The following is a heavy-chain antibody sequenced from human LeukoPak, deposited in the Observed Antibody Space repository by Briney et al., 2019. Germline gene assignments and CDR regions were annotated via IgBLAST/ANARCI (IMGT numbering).Heavy chain of an antibody. V-gene: IGHV1-46*01. CDR3: ARAVGSKGSSSWTGNGRDY. D-gene: IGHD6-13*01. Sequence: ASVKVSCKASGYTFTSYYMHWVRQAPGQGLEWMGIINPSGGSTSYAQKFQGRVTMTRDTSTSTVYMELSSLRSEDTAVYYCARAVGSKGSSSWTGNGRDYWGQGTLVTASS. CDR2: INPSGGST. J-gene: IGHJ4*02. CDR1: GYTFTSYY.